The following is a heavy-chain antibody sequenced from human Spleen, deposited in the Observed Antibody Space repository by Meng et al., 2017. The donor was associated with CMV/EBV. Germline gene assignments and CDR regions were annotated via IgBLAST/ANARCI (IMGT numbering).Heavy chain of an antibody. V-gene: IGHV1-8*01. Sequence: ASVKVSCKASGYTFTSYDINWVRQATGQGLEWMGWMNPNSGDTGYAQKFQGRVTMTRDTSISTAYMELNSLKSEDTAVYYCARGDYKYGPYSYYYGMDVWGQGTTVTVFS. D-gene: IGHD3-16*01. CDR3: ARGDYKYGPYSYYYGMDV. CDR1: GYTFTSYD. J-gene: IGHJ6*02. CDR2: MNPNSGDT.